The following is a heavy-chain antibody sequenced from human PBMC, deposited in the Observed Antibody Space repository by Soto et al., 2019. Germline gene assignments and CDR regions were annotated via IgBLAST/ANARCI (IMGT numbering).Heavy chain of an antibody. CDR1: GYTFTNNA. V-gene: IGHV1-3*04. J-gene: IGHJ4*02. Sequence: ASVKVSCKASGYTFTNNALHWVRQAPGQRLEWMGWLNTGNGNTKYSPNFQGRVTITRDTSARTAYVELNSLRSEDMAVYYCARRLGRYFDSWGLGTLVTVSS. D-gene: IGHD3-9*01. CDR3: ARRLGRYFDS. CDR2: LNTGNGNT.